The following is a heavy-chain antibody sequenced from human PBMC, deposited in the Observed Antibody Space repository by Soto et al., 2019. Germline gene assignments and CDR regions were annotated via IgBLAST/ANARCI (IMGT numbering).Heavy chain of an antibody. J-gene: IGHJ4*02. CDR3: AKDRYSSGWTAFDY. V-gene: IGHV3-23*01. CDR1: GFTFSSYA. Sequence: PSETLSLTCAVSGFTFSSYAMSWVRQAPGKGLEWVSSISGSGGNTYYADSVKGRFTISRDNSKSTLYLQMNSLRAEDTAVYYCAKDRYSSGWTAFDYWGQGTLVTVSS. D-gene: IGHD6-19*01. CDR2: ISGSGGNT.